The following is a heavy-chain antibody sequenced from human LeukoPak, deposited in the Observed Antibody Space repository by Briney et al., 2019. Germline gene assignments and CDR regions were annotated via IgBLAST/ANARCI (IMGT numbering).Heavy chain of an antibody. J-gene: IGHJ4*02. V-gene: IGHV3-30*02. CDR3: AKDGRGQKSIAAAGFTPFDY. D-gene: IGHD6-13*01. Sequence: PGGSLRLSCAASGFTFSSYAMSWVRQAPGKGLEWVAFIRYDGSNKYYADCVKGRFTISRDNSKNTLYLQMNSLRAEDTAVYYCAKDGRGQKSIAAAGFTPFDYWGQGTLVTVSS. CDR1: GFTFSSYA. CDR2: IRYDGSNK.